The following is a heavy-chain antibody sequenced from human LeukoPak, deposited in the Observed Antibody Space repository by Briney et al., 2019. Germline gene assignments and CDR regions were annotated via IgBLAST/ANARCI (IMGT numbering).Heavy chain of an antibody. CDR1: GFTFSSYS. CDR3: AKDNRRIAVAGILV. Sequence: GGSLRLTCAASGFTFSSYSMNWVRQAPGKGLEWVSAISGSGGSTYYADSVKGRFTISRDNSKNTLYLQMNSLRAEDTAVYYCAKDNRRIAVAGILVWGQGTLVTVSS. D-gene: IGHD6-19*01. CDR2: ISGSGGST. V-gene: IGHV3-23*01. J-gene: IGHJ4*02.